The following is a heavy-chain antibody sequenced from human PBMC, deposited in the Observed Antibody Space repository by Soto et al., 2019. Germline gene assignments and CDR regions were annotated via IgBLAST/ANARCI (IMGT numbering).Heavy chain of an antibody. CDR3: ARLFTDAGFCDYFEC. CDR1: GYDFSTHW. V-gene: IGHV5-51*01. D-gene: IGHD2-21*01. J-gene: IGHJ4*02. CDR2: IYPSDSDT. Sequence: GESLKISCKASGYDFSTHWIGWVRHMPGKGLQWMAIIYPSDSDTKYSPSFQGHVTISVDKSISTAYLQWSGLQASDSAKYYCARLFTDAGFCDYFECWGPGTLVTVSS.